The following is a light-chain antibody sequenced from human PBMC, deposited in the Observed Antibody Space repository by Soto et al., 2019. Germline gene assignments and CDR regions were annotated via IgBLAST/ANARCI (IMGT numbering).Light chain of an antibody. V-gene: IGLV2-8*01. CDR1: SSDVGTHGY. CDR3: MCYAGGNNWV. Sequence: QSALTQPPSASGSPGQSVTISCTGNSSDVGTHGYVSWYQQHAGKAPKLMIYDVTKRPSGVPDRFSGSKSANTASLTVSGLQAEDEADYYCMCYAGGNNWVFGGGTKLTVL. J-gene: IGLJ3*02. CDR2: DVT.